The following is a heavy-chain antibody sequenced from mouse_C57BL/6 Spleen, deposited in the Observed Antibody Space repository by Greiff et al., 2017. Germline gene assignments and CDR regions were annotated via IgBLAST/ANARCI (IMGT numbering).Heavy chain of an antibody. CDR3: TRIYSNYVWFAY. V-gene: IGHV1-15*01. D-gene: IGHD2-5*01. Sequence: QVQLKQSGAELVRPGASVTLSCKASGYTFTDYEMHWVKQTPVHGLEWIGAIDPETGGTAYNQKFKGKAILTADKSSSTAYMELRSLTSEDSAVYYCTRIYSNYVWFAYWGQGTLVTVSA. CDR2: IDPETGGT. CDR1: GYTFTDYE. J-gene: IGHJ3*01.